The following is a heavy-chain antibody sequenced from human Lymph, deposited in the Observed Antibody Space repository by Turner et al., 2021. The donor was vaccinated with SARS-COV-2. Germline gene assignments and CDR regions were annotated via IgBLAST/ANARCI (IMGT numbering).Heavy chain of an antibody. J-gene: IGHJ5*02. D-gene: IGHD2-21*02. CDR2: IYYRGST. V-gene: IGHV4-59*01. Sequence: QVQLLASGPRLVKPLGTLSLTCTVSGGSMNSNYWSWIRQPPVKRLEWIGYIYYRGSTNYNPSLKSRVTISVETSKNKFSLKLTSVTAADTAIYYCARETVNNWVDPWGQGILVTVSS. CDR3: ARETVNNWVDP. CDR1: GGSMNSNY.